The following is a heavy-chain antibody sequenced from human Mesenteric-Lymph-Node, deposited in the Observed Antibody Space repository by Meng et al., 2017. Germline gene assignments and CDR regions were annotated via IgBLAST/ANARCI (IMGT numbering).Heavy chain of an antibody. CDR1: GGSISSGSYY. D-gene: IGHD2-2*01. CDR3: ARDSDIVVVPPAMGL. J-gene: IGHJ4*02. CDR2: IYASGST. V-gene: IGHV4-61*02. Sequence: SETLSLTCTVSGGSISSGSYYWSWIRQPAGKGLEWIGRIYASGSTNYNPSLKSRATISVDTSKNQFSLKLSSVTAADTAVYYCARDSDIVVVPPAMGLWGQGTLVTVSS.